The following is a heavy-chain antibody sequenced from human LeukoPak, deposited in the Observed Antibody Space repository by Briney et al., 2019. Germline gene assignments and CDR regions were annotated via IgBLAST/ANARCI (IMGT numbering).Heavy chain of an antibody. CDR1: GFSFITYG. V-gene: IGHV3-30*18. J-gene: IGHJ4*02. CDR2: ISYDGSNK. CDR3: AKNAVQGDYDSTPFYFDY. D-gene: IGHD3-22*01. Sequence: GGSLRLSCAASGFSFITYGMHWVRQAPGKGLEWVAVISYDGSNKYYADSVKGRFAISRDNSKNTLYLQMNSLRAEGTAVYYCAKNAVQGDYDSTPFYFDYWGQGTLVTVSS.